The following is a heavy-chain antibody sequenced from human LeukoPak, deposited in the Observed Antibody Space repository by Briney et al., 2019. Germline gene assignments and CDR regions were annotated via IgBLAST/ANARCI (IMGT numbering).Heavy chain of an antibody. Sequence: ASVKVSCKASGYTFTGYYMHWVRQAPGQGLEWMGWINPNSGGTNYAQKFQGRVTMTRDTSISTAYMELSRLRSDDTAVYYCARGRGGEGGGGIDYWGQGTLVTVSS. J-gene: IGHJ4*02. D-gene: IGHD3-16*01. CDR1: GYTFTGYY. CDR3: ARGRGGEGGGGIDY. V-gene: IGHV1-2*02. CDR2: INPNSGGT.